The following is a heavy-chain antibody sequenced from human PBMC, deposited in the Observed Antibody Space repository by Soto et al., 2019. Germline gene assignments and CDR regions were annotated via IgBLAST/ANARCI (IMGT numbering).Heavy chain of an antibody. J-gene: IGHJ4*02. V-gene: IGHV4-59*01. CDR1: GGSISSYY. Sequence: QVQLQESGPGLVKPSETLSLTCTVSGGSISSYYWSWIRQPPGKGLEWIGYIYYSGSTNYNPSLTSRVTISVDTSKNQFSLKLSSVTAADTAVYYCARGWGGYDYYFDYWGQGTLVTVSS. D-gene: IGHD5-12*01. CDR3: ARGWGGYDYYFDY. CDR2: IYYSGST.